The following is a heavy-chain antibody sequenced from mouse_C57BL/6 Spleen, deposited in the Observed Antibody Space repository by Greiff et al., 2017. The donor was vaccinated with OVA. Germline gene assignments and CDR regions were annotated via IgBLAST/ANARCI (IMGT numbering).Heavy chain of an antibody. J-gene: IGHJ2*01. CDR2: IDPSDSYT. V-gene: IGHV1-50*01. CDR3: AYYDDYFDY. CDR1: GYTFTSYW. D-gene: IGHD2-4*01. Sequence: QVQLQQPGAELVKPGASVKLSCKASGYTFTSYWMQWVKQRPGQGLEWIGEIDPSDSYTNYNQKFKGKATLTVDTSSSTAYMQLSSLTSEDSAVYYCAYYDDYFDYWGKGTTLTVSS.